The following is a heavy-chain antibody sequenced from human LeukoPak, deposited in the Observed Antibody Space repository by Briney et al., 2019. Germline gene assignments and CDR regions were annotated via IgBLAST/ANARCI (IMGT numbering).Heavy chain of an antibody. D-gene: IGHD3-3*01. V-gene: IGHV1-18*01. CDR1: GYTFTSYG. J-gene: IGHJ5*02. CDR3: ARSLITIFGVVRTALDWFDP. Sequence: ASVKVSCKASGYTFTSYGISWVRQAPGQGLEWMGWISAYNGNTNYAQKLQGGVTMTTDTSTSTAYMELRSLRSDDTAVYYCARSLITIFGVVRTALDWFDPWGQGTLVTVSS. CDR2: ISAYNGNT.